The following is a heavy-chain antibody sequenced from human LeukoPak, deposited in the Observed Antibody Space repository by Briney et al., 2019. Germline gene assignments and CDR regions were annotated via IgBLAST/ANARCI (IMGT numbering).Heavy chain of an antibody. CDR2: IYYSGST. J-gene: IGHJ3*02. D-gene: IGHD1-20*01. CDR3: ARWADNWNDEAFDI. CDR1: GGSISSGGYY. Sequence: PSETLSLTCTVSGGSISSGGYYWSWIRQHPGKGLEWIGYIYYSGSTYYNPSLKSRVTISVDTSKNQFSLKLSSVTAADTAVYYCARWADNWNDEAFDIWGQGTMVTVSS. V-gene: IGHV4-31*03.